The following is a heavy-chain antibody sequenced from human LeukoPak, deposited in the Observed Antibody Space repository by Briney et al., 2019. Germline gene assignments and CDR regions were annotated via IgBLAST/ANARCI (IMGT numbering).Heavy chain of an antibody. CDR1: EFTFDSYA. Sequence: PGTSLRLSCAASEFTFDSYAMHWVRQAPGKGLEWVAVISYDGSNEYYTDPVRGRFSISRDNSKNTLYLQMNSLSAEDTAVYYCARGSWFGELLPFDYWGQGTLVTVSS. J-gene: IGHJ4*02. V-gene: IGHV3-30-3*01. D-gene: IGHD3-10*01. CDR2: ISYDGSNE. CDR3: ARGSWFGELLPFDY.